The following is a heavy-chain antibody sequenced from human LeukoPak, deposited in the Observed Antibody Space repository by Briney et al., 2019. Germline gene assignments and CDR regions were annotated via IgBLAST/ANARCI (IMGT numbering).Heavy chain of an antibody. CDR1: GYSFTTYG. D-gene: IGHD2-2*01. CDR2: ISAYNGNT. J-gene: IGHJ6*02. Sequence: ASVKVSCKASGYSFTTYGSSWVRQAPGQGLEWMGWISAYNGNTNYAQKLQGRVTMTTDTSTSTAYMELRSLRSDDTAVYYCARAAGGYCSSTSCYSIYYGMDVWGQGTTVTVSS. V-gene: IGHV1-18*01. CDR3: ARAAGGYCSSTSCYSIYYGMDV.